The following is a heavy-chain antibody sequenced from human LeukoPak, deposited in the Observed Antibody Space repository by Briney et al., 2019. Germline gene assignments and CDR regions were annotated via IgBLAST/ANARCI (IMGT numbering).Heavy chain of an antibody. D-gene: IGHD1-1*01. J-gene: IGHJ3*02. CDR2: IYYGGST. CDR3: ARPNGKGAFDI. V-gene: IGHV4-59*01. CDR1: GGSISSYY. Sequence: SETLSLTCTVSGGSISSYYWSWIRQPPGKGLEWIGYIYYGGSTNYNPSLKSRVTISVDTSKNQFSLKLSSVTAADTAVYYCARPNGKGAFDIWGQGTMVTVSS.